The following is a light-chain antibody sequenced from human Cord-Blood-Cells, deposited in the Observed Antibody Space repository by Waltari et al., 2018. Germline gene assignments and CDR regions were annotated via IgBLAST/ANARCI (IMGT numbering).Light chain of an antibody. CDR3: QAWDSSTAV. CDR1: KAADKY. J-gene: IGLJ1*01. V-gene: IGLV3-1*01. CDR2: QDS. Sequence: SYQLTRTPSVSVPPAQRASIACARDKAADKYACWYQQKPGQSPVLVIYQDSKRPSGIPERFSGSNSGNTATLTISGTQAMDEADYYCQAWDSSTAVFGTGTKVTVL.